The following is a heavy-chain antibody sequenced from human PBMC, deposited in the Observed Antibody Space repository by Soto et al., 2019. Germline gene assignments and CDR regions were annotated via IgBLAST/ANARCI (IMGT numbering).Heavy chain of an antibody. CDR3: ASDSPPVDY. V-gene: IGHV1-18*01. CDR1: GYTFTSYG. CDR2: ISAYNGNT. Sequence: QVQLVQSGAEVKKPGASVKVSCKASGYTFTSYGITWVRQAPGQGLEWMGWISAYNGNTKNAQKLQGRVTMTTDTSTSPAQMELSRLRSDDTAMYYCASDSPPVDYWGQGTLVTVSS. J-gene: IGHJ4*02.